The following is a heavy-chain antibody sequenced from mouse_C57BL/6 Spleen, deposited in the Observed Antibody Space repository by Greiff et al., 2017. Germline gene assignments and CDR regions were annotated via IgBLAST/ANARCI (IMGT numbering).Heavy chain of an antibody. CDR3: ATFYPLDY. CDR2: ISSGSSTI. D-gene: IGHD2-1*01. Sequence: EVKLMESGGGLVKPGGSLKLSCAASGFTFSDYGMHWVRQAPEKGLEWVAYISSGSSTIYYADTVKGRFTISRDNAKNTLFLQMTSLRSEDTAMYYCATFYPLDYWGQGTSVTVSS. J-gene: IGHJ4*01. CDR1: GFTFSDYG. V-gene: IGHV5-17*01.